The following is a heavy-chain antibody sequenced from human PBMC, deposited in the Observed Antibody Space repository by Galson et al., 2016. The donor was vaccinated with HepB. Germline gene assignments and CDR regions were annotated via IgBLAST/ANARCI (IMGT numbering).Heavy chain of an antibody. CDR1: GTSLSSYY. D-gene: IGHD3-16*01. J-gene: IGHJ2*01. V-gene: IGHV4-59*01. CDR3: ARDAGGPFDL. CDR2: FYFSGST. Sequence: ETLSLTCSVSGTSLSSYYWSWIRQPPGKGLEWIAYFYFSGSTNYNPSLRSRVTVSFDTSKNQLSLKLNSVAAADTAVYYCARDAGGPFDLWGRGTLVTVSS.